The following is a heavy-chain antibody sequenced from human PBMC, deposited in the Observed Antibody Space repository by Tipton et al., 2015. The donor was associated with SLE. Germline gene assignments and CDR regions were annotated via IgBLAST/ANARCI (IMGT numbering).Heavy chain of an antibody. CDR3: AGAQSGLRYFQH. J-gene: IGHJ1*01. CDR1: GGTFSSYA. CDR2: IIPILGIV. D-gene: IGHD4/OR15-4a*01. Sequence: QSGPEVRKPGSSVKVSCKASGGTFSSYAISWVRQAPGQGLEWMGGIIPILGIVNYAQKFQGRVTITTGESTSTAYMELSSLRSEDTAVYYCAGAQSGLRYFQHWGQGTLVTVSS. V-gene: IGHV1-69*05.